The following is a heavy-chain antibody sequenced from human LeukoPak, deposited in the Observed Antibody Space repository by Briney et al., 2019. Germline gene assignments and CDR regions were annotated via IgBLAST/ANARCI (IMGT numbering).Heavy chain of an antibody. Sequence: GASVKVSCKASGYTFTSYGISWVRQAPGQGLERIGWISAYNGNTNYAQKLQGRVTMTTDTSTSTAYMELRSLRSDDTAVYYCARDLAARWGPYNWFDPWGQGTLVTVSS. CDR1: GYTFTSYG. CDR2: ISAYNGNT. CDR3: ARDLAARWGPYNWFDP. J-gene: IGHJ5*02. D-gene: IGHD6-6*01. V-gene: IGHV1-18*01.